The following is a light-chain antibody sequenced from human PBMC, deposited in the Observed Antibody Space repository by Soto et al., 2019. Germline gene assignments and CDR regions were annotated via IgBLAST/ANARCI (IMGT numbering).Light chain of an antibody. Sequence: QSALTQPPPASGSPGQSVTISCTGTSSDVGGYKYVSWYQQYPGKAPKLMIYAVNKRPSGVPDRFSGSKSGNTASLTVSGLQAEDEADYYCSSYAGSNNYVFGTGTKVTVL. CDR3: SSYAGSNNYV. V-gene: IGLV2-8*01. CDR1: SSDVGGYKY. CDR2: AVN. J-gene: IGLJ1*01.